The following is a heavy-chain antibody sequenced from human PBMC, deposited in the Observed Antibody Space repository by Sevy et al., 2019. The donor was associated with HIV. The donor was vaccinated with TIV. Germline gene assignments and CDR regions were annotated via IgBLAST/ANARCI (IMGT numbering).Heavy chain of an antibody. V-gene: IGHV3-9*01. J-gene: IGHJ4*02. D-gene: IGHD3-10*01. Sequence: GGSLRLSCAASGFTFDDYAMHWVRQAPGKGLEWVSGISWNSGSICYADSVKGRFTISRDNAKNSLYLQMNSLRAEDTALYYCAKGSAGFLHPNFDYWGQGTLVTVSS. CDR1: GFTFDDYA. CDR2: ISWNSGSI. CDR3: AKGSAGFLHPNFDY.